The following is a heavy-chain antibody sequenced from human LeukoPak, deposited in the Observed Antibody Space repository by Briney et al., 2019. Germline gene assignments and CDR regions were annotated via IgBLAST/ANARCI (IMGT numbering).Heavy chain of an antibody. CDR2: ISSNGGST. J-gene: IGHJ6*03. D-gene: IGHD3-22*01. CDR3: ARRSPRDYYDSSGYYQDINYYYYYMDV. V-gene: IGHV3-64*01. Sequence: PGGSLRLSCAASGFTFSSYAMHWVRQAPGKGLEYVSAISSNGGSTYYANSVKGRFTISRDNSKNTLYLQMGSLRAEDMAVYYCARRSPRDYYDSSGYYQDINYYYYYMDVWGKGTTVTVSS. CDR1: GFTFSSYA.